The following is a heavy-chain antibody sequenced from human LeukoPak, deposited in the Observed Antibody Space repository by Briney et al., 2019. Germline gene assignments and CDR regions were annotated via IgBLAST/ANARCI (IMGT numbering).Heavy chain of an antibody. V-gene: IGHV3-23*01. CDR2: ISGGDGRT. CDR3: ARYLCEGTCYRNFDS. D-gene: IGHD2-2*01. Sequence: GGSLRLSCATSGISFSTSGFSWVRQAPGKGLEWVSGISGGDGRTYYADSVRGRFSITRDNSKKTVDLQMDSLRAEDTAIYYCARYLCEGTCYRNFDSWGQGTLVTVSS. CDR1: GISFSTSG. J-gene: IGHJ4*02.